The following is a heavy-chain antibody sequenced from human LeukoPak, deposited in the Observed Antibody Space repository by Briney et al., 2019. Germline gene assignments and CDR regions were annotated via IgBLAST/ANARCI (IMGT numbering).Heavy chain of an antibody. CDR3: ARDPFGSSGS. V-gene: IGHV1-46*04. Sequence: ASVKVSCKASGYTFTSYYMHWVRQAPGQGLEWMGIINPSGGSTSYAQKLRGRVTMTRDMSTNTVHMELSSLRSEDTAVYYCARDPFGSSGSWGQGTLVTVSS. D-gene: IGHD3-22*01. J-gene: IGHJ5*02. CDR1: GYTFTSYY. CDR2: INPSGGST.